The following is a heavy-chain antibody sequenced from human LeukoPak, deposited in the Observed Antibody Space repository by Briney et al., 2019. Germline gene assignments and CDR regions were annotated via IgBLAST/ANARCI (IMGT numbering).Heavy chain of an antibody. CDR2: ISYDGSNK. J-gene: IGHJ4*02. Sequence: PGGSLRLSCAASGFTFSSCAMHWVRQAPGKGLEWVAVISYDGSNKYYADSVKGRFTISRDNSKNTLYLQMNSLRAEDTAVYYCARDGDDYGDYLRLAFDYWGQGTLVTVSS. CDR3: ARDGDDYGDYLRLAFDY. CDR1: GFTFSSCA. D-gene: IGHD4-17*01. V-gene: IGHV3-30*04.